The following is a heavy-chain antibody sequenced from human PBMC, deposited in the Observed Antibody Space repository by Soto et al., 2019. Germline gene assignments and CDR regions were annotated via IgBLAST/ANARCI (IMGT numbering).Heavy chain of an antibody. D-gene: IGHD6-6*01. CDR1: GASTSRGGSY. CDR2: IYYSGTT. J-gene: IGHJ6*02. V-gene: IGHV4-31*03. Sequence: SETLSLTCTVSGASTSRGGSYWSWIRQHPGKGLEWIGYIYYSGTTDYNPSLRSRVTISLDTSKNQFSLRLSSVTAADTAVYYCSRAFAARNYYYYGMDVWGQGTTVTVSS. CDR3: SRAFAARNYYYYGMDV.